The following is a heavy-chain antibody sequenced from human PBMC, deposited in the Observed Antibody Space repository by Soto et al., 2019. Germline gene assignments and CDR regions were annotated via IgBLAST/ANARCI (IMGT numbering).Heavy chain of an antibody. CDR3: ARANWNDAGWCGP. CDR2: INYSGTT. J-gene: IGHJ5*02. V-gene: IGHV4-31*11. Sequence: SAALVLTCADLGGNFGSHSFLWRWVRQFPGKGLEWICYINYSGTTYYNPSLRSRITMSVDTSKDQFSLNLRSVTAADTAVYYCARANWNDAGWCGPWGQGALVTVS. D-gene: IGHD1-1*01. CDR1: GGNFGSHSFL.